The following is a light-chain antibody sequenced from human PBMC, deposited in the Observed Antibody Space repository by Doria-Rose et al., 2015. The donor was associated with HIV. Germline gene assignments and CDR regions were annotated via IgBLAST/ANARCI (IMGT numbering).Light chain of an antibody. J-gene: IGKJ5*01. CDR1: QRVKSSY. CDR3: QQYGTSRGT. Sequence: TQSPGTPSLSPGEKATLSCRASQRVKSSYLAWYQQKPGQAPRLLIYDASTRATGIPDRFGGSGSGTDFTLTISRLEPEDVAVYYCQQYGTSRGTFGQGTRLEIK. CDR2: DAS. V-gene: IGKV3-20*01.